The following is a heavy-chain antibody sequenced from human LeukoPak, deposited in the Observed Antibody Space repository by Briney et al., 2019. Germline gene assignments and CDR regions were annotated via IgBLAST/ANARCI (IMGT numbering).Heavy chain of an antibody. CDR3: ARASGYANDAFDI. D-gene: IGHD5-12*01. Sequence: SETLSLTCAVYGGFFSGYYWSWNRQPPGKGLEWIGEINHSGSTNYNPSLKSRVTISVDTSKNQFSLKLSSVTAADTAVYYCARASGYANDAFDIWGQGTMVTVSS. J-gene: IGHJ3*02. CDR2: INHSGST. CDR1: GGFFSGYY. V-gene: IGHV4-34*01.